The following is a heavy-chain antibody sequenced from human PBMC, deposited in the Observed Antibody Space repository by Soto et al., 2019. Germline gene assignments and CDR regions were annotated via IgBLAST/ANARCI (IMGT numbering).Heavy chain of an antibody. D-gene: IGHD3-9*01. CDR2: IYWDDDK. CDR1: GFSFTTSGVG. Sequence: QITLKESGPPLVKPTQTLTLTCTFSGFSFTTSGVGVGWIRQPPGKALEWLALIYWDDDKRYSPSLKSRLTIPTDTSKNHGVLTMTNMDPVDTATYYCTRYYDILTGHPWFDPWGQGTLVTVSS. V-gene: IGHV2-5*02. CDR3: TRYYDILTGHPWFDP. J-gene: IGHJ5*02.